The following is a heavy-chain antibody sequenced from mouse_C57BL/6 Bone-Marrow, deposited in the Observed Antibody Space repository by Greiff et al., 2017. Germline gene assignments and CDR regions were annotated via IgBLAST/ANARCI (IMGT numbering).Heavy chain of an antibody. Sequence: EVKLEESGGGLVKPGGSLKLSCAASGFTFSSYAMSWVRQTPEKRLEWVATISDGGSYTYYPDNVKGRFTISRDNAENNLYLQMSHLKSEDTAMYYCARDRRGLRRGFAYWGQGTLVTVSA. CDR3: ARDRRGLRRGFAY. D-gene: IGHD2-4*01. J-gene: IGHJ3*01. V-gene: IGHV5-4*01. CDR1: GFTFSSYA. CDR2: ISDGGSYT.